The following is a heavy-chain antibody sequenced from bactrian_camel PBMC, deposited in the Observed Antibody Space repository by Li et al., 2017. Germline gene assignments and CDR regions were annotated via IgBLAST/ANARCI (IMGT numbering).Heavy chain of an antibody. V-gene: IGHV3S31*01. J-gene: IGHJ4*01. Sequence: DVQLVESGGGSVQAGGSLRLSCTHFGYSSSRHCMGWFRQAPGKAREGIAGIRRDGDEYYADSVKGRFTISPDNAKNTIYLQMNNLKPEDTAMYYCAAKSACLDLLRAIPLARWVGQGTQVTVS. D-gene: IGHD1*01. CDR2: IRRDGDE. CDR1: GYSSSRHC.